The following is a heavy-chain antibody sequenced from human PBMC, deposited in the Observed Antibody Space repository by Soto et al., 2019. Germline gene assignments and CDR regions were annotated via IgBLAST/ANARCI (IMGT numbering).Heavy chain of an antibody. Sequence: QVQLVQSGAEVKKPGSSVKVSCTASGGTFSSYAISWVRQAPGQGLEWMGGIIPIFGTANYAQKFQGRVTITADESTSTAYMELSILRSEDTAVYYCAIGRIAAAGYYFDYWGQGTLVTVSS. CDR3: AIGRIAAAGYYFDY. V-gene: IGHV1-69*01. J-gene: IGHJ4*02. CDR1: GGTFSSYA. CDR2: IIPIFGTA. D-gene: IGHD6-13*01.